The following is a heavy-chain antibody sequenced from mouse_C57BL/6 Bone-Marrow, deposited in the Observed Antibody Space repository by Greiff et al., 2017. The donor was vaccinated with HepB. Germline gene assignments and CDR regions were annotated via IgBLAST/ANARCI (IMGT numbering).Heavy chain of an antibody. Sequence: VQLQQSGPELVKPGASVKLSCKASGYTFTSYDINWVKQRPGQGLEWIGWIYPRDGSTKYNEKFKGKATLTVDTSSSTAYMKLHSLTSEDSAVYFCAREGTTVVATYVSFDYWGQGTTLTVSS. CDR1: GYTFTSYD. V-gene: IGHV1-85*01. D-gene: IGHD1-1*01. J-gene: IGHJ2*01. CDR2: IYPRDGST. CDR3: AREGTTVVATYVSFDY.